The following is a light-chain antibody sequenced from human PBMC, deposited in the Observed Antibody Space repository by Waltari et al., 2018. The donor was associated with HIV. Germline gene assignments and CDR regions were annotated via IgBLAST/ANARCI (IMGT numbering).Light chain of an antibody. CDR1: SSDVGGSNY. J-gene: IGLJ2*01. V-gene: IGLV2-8*01. Sequence: QSALTQPPSASGSPGQSVTISCTGTSSDVGGSNYVSWYQQHPGKAPKLLIYEVSKLPSGVPDRFPGSKSGNTASLTVSGLQAEDEADYYCSSYAGSNNLVFGGGTKLTVL. CDR2: EVS. CDR3: SSYAGSNNLV.